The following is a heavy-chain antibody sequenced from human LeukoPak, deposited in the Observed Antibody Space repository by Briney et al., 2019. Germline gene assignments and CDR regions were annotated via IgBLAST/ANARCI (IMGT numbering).Heavy chain of an antibody. CDR1: GGSISSGGYS. V-gene: IGHV4-30-2*01. D-gene: IGHD5/OR15-5a*01. CDR2: IYHSGST. Sequence: SQTLSLTCAVSGGSISSGGYSWSWIRQPPGKGLEWIGYIYHSGSTYYNPSLKSRVTISVDRSKNQFSLKLSSVTAADTAVYYCARARPLRLYYYYGMDVWGQGTTVTVSS. J-gene: IGHJ6*02. CDR3: ARARPLRLYYYYGMDV.